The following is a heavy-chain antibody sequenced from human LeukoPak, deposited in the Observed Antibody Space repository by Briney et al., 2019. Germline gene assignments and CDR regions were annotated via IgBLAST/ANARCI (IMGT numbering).Heavy chain of an antibody. CDR1: GGSISSYY. Sequence: SETLSLTCTVSGGSISSYYWSWIRQPPGKGLEWIGEINHSGSTNCNPSLKSRVTISVDTSKNQFSLKLSSVTAADTAVYYCARKKGSSRTIYGMDVWGQGTTVTVSS. D-gene: IGHD2-2*01. V-gene: IGHV4-34*01. CDR3: ARKKGSSRTIYGMDV. J-gene: IGHJ6*02. CDR2: INHSGST.